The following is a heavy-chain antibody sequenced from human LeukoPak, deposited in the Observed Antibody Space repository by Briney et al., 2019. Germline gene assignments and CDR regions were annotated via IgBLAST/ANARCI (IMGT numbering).Heavy chain of an antibody. V-gene: IGHV4-31*03. Sequence: PSETLSLTCTVSGDSMSSGGYYWSWIRQHPGKGLEWIGYIFSTGNTYYNPSLKSRLTISVDTSKNRFSLQLSFVTAADTAVYYCAWTRLRGDPFDDWGQGTLVTVSS. CDR3: AWTRLRGDPFDD. D-gene: IGHD2-21*02. CDR1: GDSMSSGGYY. J-gene: IGHJ4*02. CDR2: IFSTGNT.